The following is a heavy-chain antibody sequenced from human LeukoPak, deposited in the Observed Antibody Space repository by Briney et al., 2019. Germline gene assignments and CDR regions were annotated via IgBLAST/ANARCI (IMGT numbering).Heavy chain of an antibody. Sequence: PGGSLRLSCAASGFTFSSYSMNWVRQAPGKGLEWVSFISSSSSYIYYADSVKGRFIISRDNLKNTVYLQMNSLRTEDTAVYFCAREGSGLVIHAFDIWGLGTMVTVSS. J-gene: IGHJ3*02. CDR1: GFTFSSYS. D-gene: IGHD3/OR15-3a*01. CDR3: AREGSGLVIHAFDI. V-gene: IGHV3-21*06. CDR2: ISSSSSYI.